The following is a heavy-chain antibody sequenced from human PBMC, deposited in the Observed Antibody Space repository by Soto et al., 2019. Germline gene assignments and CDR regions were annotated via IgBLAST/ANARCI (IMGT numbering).Heavy chain of an antibody. CDR3: ARDDGGNSPARDFAY. CDR2: ISAYNGNT. CDR1: GYTFTSYG. Sequence: QVQLVQSGAEVKKPGASVKVSCKASGYTFTSYGISWVRQAPGQGLEWMGWISAYNGNTNYAQKLQGRVTMTTDTSTSTAYMELRRLRSDATAIYYCARDDGGNSPARDFAYWGQGTLVPVSS. V-gene: IGHV1-18*01. D-gene: IGHD2-21*02. J-gene: IGHJ4*02.